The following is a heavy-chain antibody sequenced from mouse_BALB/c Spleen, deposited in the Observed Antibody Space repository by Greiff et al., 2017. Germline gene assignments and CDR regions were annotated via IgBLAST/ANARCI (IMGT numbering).Heavy chain of an antibody. V-gene: IGHV5-6*01. CDR1: GFTFSSYG. J-gene: IGHJ2*01. D-gene: IGHD2-4*01. CDR2: ISSGGSYT. Sequence: EVQRVESGGDLVKPGGSLKLSCAASGFTFSSYGMSWVRQTPDKRLEWVATISSGGSYTYYPDSVKGRFTISRDNAKNTLYLQMSSLKSEDTAMYYCARDRNDYDAYFDYWGQGTTLTVSS. CDR3: ARDRNDYDAYFDY.